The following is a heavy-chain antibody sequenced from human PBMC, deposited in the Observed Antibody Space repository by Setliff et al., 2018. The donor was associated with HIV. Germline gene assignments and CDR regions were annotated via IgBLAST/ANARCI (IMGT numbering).Heavy chain of an antibody. Sequence: SETLSLTCTVSGGSISSSGYYWGWIRQPPGKGLEWIGTIYYSGGTYYNPSLKSRVTISVDTSKNQFSLKLSSVTAADTAVYYCAGFPLSSSWYFYWGQGTLVTVSS. CDR2: IYYSGGT. J-gene: IGHJ4*02. D-gene: IGHD6-13*01. V-gene: IGHV4-39*01. CDR3: AGFPLSSSWYFY. CDR1: GGSISSSGYY.